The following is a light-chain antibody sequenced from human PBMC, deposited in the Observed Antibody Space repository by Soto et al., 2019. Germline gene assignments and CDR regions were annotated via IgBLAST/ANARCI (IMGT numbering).Light chain of an antibody. V-gene: IGLV1-40*01. CDR2: GNS. Sequence: QSVLTQPPSVSGAPGQRVTISCTGSSSNIGAGYDVHWYQQLPGTAPKLLIYGNSNRPSGVPDRFSGSKSGTSASLAITGLQAADEADYYCQSYDSSLRGLVFGTGTKLNVL. CDR3: QSYDSSLRGLV. J-gene: IGLJ1*01. CDR1: SSNIGAGYD.